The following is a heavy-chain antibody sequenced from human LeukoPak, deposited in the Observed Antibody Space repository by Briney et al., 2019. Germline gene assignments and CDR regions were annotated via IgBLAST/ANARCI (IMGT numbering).Heavy chain of an antibody. CDR2: IIPIFGTA. Sequence: GASVKVSCKASGGTFSSYAISWVRQAPGQGLEWMGGIIPIFGTANYAQKFQGRVTITADESTSTAYMELSSLRSEDTAVYYCARAGDCSSTSCYYYYYMDVWGKGITVTVSS. J-gene: IGHJ6*03. CDR3: ARAGDCSSTSCYYYYYMDV. CDR1: GGTFSSYA. D-gene: IGHD2-2*01. V-gene: IGHV1-69*01.